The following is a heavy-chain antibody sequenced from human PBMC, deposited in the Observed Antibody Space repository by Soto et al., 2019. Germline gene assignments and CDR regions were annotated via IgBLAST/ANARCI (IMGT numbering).Heavy chain of an antibody. V-gene: IGHV1-18*01. CDR3: ARISVIITYYYYGMDV. Sequence: GASVKVSCKASGYTFTSCGISWVRQAPGQGLEWMGWISAYNGNTNYAQKLQGRVTMTTDTSTSTAYMELRSLRSDDTAVYYCARISVIITYYYYGMDVWGQGTTVTVSS. D-gene: IGHD3-22*01. CDR1: GYTFTSCG. J-gene: IGHJ6*02. CDR2: ISAYNGNT.